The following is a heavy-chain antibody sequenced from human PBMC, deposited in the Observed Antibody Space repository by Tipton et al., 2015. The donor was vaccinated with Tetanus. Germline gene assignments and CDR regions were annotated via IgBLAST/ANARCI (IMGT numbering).Heavy chain of an antibody. V-gene: IGHV4-30-4*08. D-gene: IGHD4-11*01. Sequence: LRLSCTVSGDSLSRGGYFLNWIRQPPGKGLGWIAVIHHSGLAFSKPSLKSRVSISIDTSQNQFSLRLTSVTAADTAVYFCARNVYTVTNDAFDIWGHGTLVNVSS. CDR3: ARNVYTVTNDAFDI. J-gene: IGHJ3*02. CDR2: IHHSGLA. CDR1: GDSLSRGGYF.